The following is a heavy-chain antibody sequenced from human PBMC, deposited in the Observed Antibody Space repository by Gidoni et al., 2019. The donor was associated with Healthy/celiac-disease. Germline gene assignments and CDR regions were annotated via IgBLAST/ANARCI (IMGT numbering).Heavy chain of an antibody. CDR2: INPSGGST. V-gene: IGHV1-46*01. Sequence: HVQLVQSGAEVKKTGASVKVSCMASGYTFISYYMTWVRQAPGQGLEWLGIINPSGGSTSYAQKFQGRVTMTRDTSTSTVYMELSSLRSEDTAVYYCARGEGATDIDVWGQGTLVTVSS. CDR1: GYTFISYY. CDR3: ARGEGATDIDV. J-gene: IGHJ4*02. D-gene: IGHD1-26*01.